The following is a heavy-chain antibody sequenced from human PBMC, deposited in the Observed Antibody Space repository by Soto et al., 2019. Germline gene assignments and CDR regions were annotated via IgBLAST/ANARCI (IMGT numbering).Heavy chain of an antibody. Sequence: QVQLVRSGAEVKKPGASVKVSCKASGYTFSNYGISWLRQAPGQRPEWMGWISAYNGYTNYAQQVQGRVTMTTDTTTSSAYMELRSLISDDSAVYYCATESDKKQFRSRGNFDYWGQGTLFTVSS. CDR3: ATESDKKQFRSRGNFDY. V-gene: IGHV1-18*01. CDR2: ISAYNGYT. J-gene: IGHJ4*02. CDR1: GYTFSNYG. D-gene: IGHD6-19*01.